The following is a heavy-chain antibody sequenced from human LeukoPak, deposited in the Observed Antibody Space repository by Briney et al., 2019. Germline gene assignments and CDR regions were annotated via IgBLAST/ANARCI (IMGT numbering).Heavy chain of an antibody. V-gene: IGHV3-48*03. D-gene: IGHD4-11*01. CDR1: GFTFSVYK. CDR3: ARDLFSSTVSFRVNAY. CDR2: ISGSGTTI. J-gene: IGHJ4*02. Sequence: PGGSLRLSCTASGFTFSVYKMNCIRHAPGGGLECISYISGSGTTIYYADSVTGRFTTSRDNAKNSMYLQMNSLRVEDTGVYYCARDLFSSTVSFRVNAYWGQGTLVTVSS.